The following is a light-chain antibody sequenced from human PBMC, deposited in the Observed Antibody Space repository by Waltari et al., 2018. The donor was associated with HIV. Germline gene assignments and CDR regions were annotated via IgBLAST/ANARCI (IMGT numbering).Light chain of an antibody. CDR3: VLFMGNGIWV. V-gene: IGLV8-61*01. J-gene: IGLJ3*02. CDR2: STN. CDR1: SGSVSTSYY. Sequence: QTVVTQEPSFSVSPGGTVTLTCGLSSGSVSTSYYPSWYQQTPGQAPRTLIYSTNTCSSGVPDRFSGSILGNKAALTITGAQADDESDYYCVLFMGNGIWVFGGGTKLTVL.